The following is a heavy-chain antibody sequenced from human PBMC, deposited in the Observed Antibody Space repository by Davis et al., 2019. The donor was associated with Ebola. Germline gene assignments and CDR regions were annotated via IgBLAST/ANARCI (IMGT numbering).Heavy chain of an antibody. CDR2: IIPIFGTA. J-gene: IGHJ3*02. Sequence: AASVKVSCKASGYTFSSYAISWVRQAPGQGLEWMGGIIPIFGTANYAQKLQGRVTMTTDTSTSTAYMELRSLRSDDTAVYYCARRRDYDAFDIWGQGTMVTVSS. D-gene: IGHD2-21*01. V-gene: IGHV1-69*05. CDR3: ARRRDYDAFDI. CDR1: GYTFSSYA.